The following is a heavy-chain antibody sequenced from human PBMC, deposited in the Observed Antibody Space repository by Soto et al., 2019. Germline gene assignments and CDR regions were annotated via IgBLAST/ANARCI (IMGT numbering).Heavy chain of an antibody. D-gene: IGHD3-3*01. CDR1: GGSISSSSYY. CDR3: ARGSPLPRSGFWSPPTRNYYYYYMDV. Sequence: SETLSLTCTVSGGSISSSSYYWGWIRQPPGKGLEWIGSIYYNGSTYYNPSLKSRVTISVDTSKNQFSLKLSSVTAADTAVYYCARGSPLPRSGFWSPPTRNYYYYYMDVWGKGTTVTVSS. J-gene: IGHJ6*03. V-gene: IGHV4-39*01. CDR2: IYYNGST.